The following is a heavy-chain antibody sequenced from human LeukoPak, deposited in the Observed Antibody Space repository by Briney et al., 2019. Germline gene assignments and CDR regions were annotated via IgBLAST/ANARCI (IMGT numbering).Heavy chain of an antibody. Sequence: GGSLRLSCAASGFTFRNYGMHWVRQAPGKGLEWVALIWYDGSNKYYTDSVKGRFTISRDNSKNMLYLQMNCLRTEDTAVYYCATLRSDSSGWYYFDYWGQGTLVTVSS. CDR2: IWYDGSNK. CDR3: ATLRSDSSGWYYFDY. D-gene: IGHD6-19*01. V-gene: IGHV3-30*02. CDR1: GFTFRNYG. J-gene: IGHJ4*02.